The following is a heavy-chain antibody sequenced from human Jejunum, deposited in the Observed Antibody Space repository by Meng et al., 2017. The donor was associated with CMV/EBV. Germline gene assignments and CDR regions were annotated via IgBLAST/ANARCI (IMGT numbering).Heavy chain of an antibody. V-gene: IGHV3-33*03. Sequence: VASGFTFSKFGMHWVRQAPGKGLEWVAVIWGDGSEKDYSDSVKGRFTIFRDNPRNTLYLQMNSLRPDDTARYFCAKGGSGSYDWFDPWGQGTLVTVSS. CDR1: GFTFSKFG. D-gene: IGHD1-26*01. J-gene: IGHJ5*02. CDR3: AKGGSGSYDWFDP. CDR2: IWGDGSEK.